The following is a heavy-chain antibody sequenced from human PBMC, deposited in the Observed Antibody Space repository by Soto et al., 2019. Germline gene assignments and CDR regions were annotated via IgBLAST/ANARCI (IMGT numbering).Heavy chain of an antibody. CDR2: INPNSGGT. CDR3: ARGSRTTVTTRYYYYYYMDV. Sequence: ASVKVSCKASGYTFTGYYMHWVRQAPGQGLEWMGWINPNSGGTNYAQKFQGWVTMTRDTSISTAYMELSRLRSDDTAVYYCARGSRTTVTTRYYYYYYMDVWGKGTTVTVSS. CDR1: GYTFTGYY. V-gene: IGHV1-2*04. D-gene: IGHD4-17*01. J-gene: IGHJ6*03.